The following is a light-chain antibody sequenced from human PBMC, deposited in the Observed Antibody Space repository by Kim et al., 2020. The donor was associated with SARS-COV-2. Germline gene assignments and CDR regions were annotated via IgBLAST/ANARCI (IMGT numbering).Light chain of an antibody. Sequence: GQKETIACSGSSSNIGNNYVSWYQQRPGTAPKLLIYDDNKRPSGIPDRFSGSKSGTSATLGITGLQTGDEADYYCGTWDSSLSAVVFGGVTQLTVL. V-gene: IGLV1-51*01. CDR2: DDN. CDR1: SSNIGNNY. CDR3: GTWDSSLSAVV. J-gene: IGLJ2*01.